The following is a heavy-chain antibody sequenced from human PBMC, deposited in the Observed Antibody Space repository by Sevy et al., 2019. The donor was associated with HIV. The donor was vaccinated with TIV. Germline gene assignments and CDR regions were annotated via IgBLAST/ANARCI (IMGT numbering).Heavy chain of an antibody. Sequence: SETLSLTCSVSGGSISSSSYYWGWIRQPPGKGLEWIGSRYSTGSTSYNPSLRSRVTVSADTSKNQFSLKLDSVSAADTAVYDCATPHANGWYEGTGGYFDIWGRGTLVTVSS. J-gene: IGHJ2*01. D-gene: IGHD6-19*01. CDR1: GGSISSSSYY. CDR3: ATPHANGWYEGTGGYFDI. CDR2: RYSTGST. V-gene: IGHV4-39*01.